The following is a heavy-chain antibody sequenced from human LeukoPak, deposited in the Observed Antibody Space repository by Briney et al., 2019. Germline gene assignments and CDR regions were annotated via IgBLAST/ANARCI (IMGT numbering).Heavy chain of an antibody. V-gene: IGHV3-21*01. Sequence: EGSLRLSCAASGFTFSSYSMNWVRQAPGKGLEWVSSISSSSSYIYYADSVKGRFTISRDNAKNSLYLQMNSLRAEDTAVYYCASDRPPRYSSSWYAIDYWGQGTLVTVSS. CDR3: ASDRPPRYSSSWYAIDY. D-gene: IGHD6-13*01. CDR1: GFTFSSYS. J-gene: IGHJ4*02. CDR2: ISSSSSYI.